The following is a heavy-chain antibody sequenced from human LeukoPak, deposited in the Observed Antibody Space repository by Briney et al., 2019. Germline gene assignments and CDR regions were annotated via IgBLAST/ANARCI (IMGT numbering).Heavy chain of an antibody. D-gene: IGHD6-13*01. CDR2: IYYSGST. V-gene: IGHV4-59*01. CDR3: ARQSAYSRDVSNWFDP. J-gene: IGHJ5*02. Sequence: SETLSLTCAVYGGSFSGYYWSWIRQPPGKGLEWIGYIYYSGSTNYNPSLKSRVTISVDTSKNQFSLKLSSVTAADTAVYYCARQSAYSRDVSNWFDPWGQGTLVTVSS. CDR1: GGSFSGYY.